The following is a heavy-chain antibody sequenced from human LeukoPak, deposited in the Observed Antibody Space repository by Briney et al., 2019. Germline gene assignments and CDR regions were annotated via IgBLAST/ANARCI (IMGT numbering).Heavy chain of an antibody. CDR1: GYTFTSYY. V-gene: IGHV1-46*01. CDR3: ARAQSTYYYDSTRGRWFDP. CDR2: INPSGGST. J-gene: IGHJ5*02. D-gene: IGHD3-22*01. Sequence: ASVKVSCKASGYTFTSYYMHWVRQAPGQGLEWMGIINPSGGSTSYAQKFQGRVTMARDMSTSTVYMELSSLRSEDTAVYYCARAQSTYYYDSTRGRWFDPWGQGTLVTVSS.